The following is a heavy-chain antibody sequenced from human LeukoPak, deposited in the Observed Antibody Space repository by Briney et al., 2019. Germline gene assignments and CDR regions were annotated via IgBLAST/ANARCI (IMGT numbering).Heavy chain of an antibody. Sequence: GGSLRLSRAASGFIFSTYTMNWVRQAPGKGLEWVSSISSSSSYIYYADSVKGRFTISRDNPKNSLFLQMNSLRAEDTAVYYCARQTGITLDIWGQGTMVTVSS. D-gene: IGHD3-10*01. CDR1: GFIFSTYT. J-gene: IGHJ3*02. CDR3: ARQTGITLDI. CDR2: ISSSSSYI. V-gene: IGHV3-21*01.